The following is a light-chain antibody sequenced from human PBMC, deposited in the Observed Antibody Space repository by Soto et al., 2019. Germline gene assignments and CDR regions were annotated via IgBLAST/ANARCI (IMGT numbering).Light chain of an antibody. CDR2: GAS. J-gene: IGKJ1*01. CDR3: HQHNNWWT. CDR1: QSVSSN. V-gene: IGKV3-15*01. Sequence: EVVMTQSPATLSVSPGERATLSCRASQSVSSNLAWYQQKPGQAPRLLIYGASTRAAGIPARFSGSGSGTDFTLTITSLQSEDFGVHYCHQHNNWWTFGQGTKVDI.